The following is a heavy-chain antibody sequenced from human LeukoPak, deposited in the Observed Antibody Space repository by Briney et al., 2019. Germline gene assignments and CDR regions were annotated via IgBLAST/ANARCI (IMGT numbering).Heavy chain of an antibody. V-gene: IGHV1-18*01. D-gene: IGHD3-10*01. J-gene: IGHJ4*02. Sequence: ASVKVSCKASGYTFTSYDINWVRQAPGQGLEWMGWISTYSGNTNYAQNLQGRVTMTTDTSTSTVYMELSSLRSEDTAVYYCARGPYYGSEEDLDYWGQGTLVTVSS. CDR2: ISTYSGNT. CDR1: GYTFTSYD. CDR3: ARGPYYGSEEDLDY.